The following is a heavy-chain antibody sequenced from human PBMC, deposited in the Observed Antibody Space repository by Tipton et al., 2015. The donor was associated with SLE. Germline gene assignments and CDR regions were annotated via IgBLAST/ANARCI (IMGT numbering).Heavy chain of an antibody. V-gene: IGHV4-59*11. CDR3: ARDGAIGARPGAFDY. J-gene: IGHJ4*02. CDR2: FSYSGDI. D-gene: IGHD6-6*01. Sequence: TLSLTCTVSGGSIRGHYWSWIRQAPGKGLEWIGYFSYSGDINYNPYLKSRVTISADTSKTQFSLKLSSVTAADTAVYFCARDGAIGARPGAFDYWGQGALVTVSS. CDR1: GGSIRGHY.